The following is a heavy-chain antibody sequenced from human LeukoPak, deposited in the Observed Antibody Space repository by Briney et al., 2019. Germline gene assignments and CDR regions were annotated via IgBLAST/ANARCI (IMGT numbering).Heavy chain of an antibody. CDR3: AKPLRFLEWSGFDP. CDR1: GGTFSSYA. CDR2: IIPIFGTA. J-gene: IGHJ5*02. V-gene: IGHV1-69*13. D-gene: IGHD3-3*01. Sequence: EASVKVSCKASGGTFSSYAISWVRQAPGQGLEWMGGIIPIFGTANYAQKFQGRVTITADESTSTAYMELSSLRSEDTAVYYCAKPLRFLEWSGFDPWGQGTLVTVSS.